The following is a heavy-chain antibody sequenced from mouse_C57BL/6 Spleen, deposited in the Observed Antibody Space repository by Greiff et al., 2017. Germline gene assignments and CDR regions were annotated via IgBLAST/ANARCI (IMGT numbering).Heavy chain of an antibody. V-gene: IGHV1-76*01. CDR2: IYPGSGNT. CDR3: ARRGMVFDY. J-gene: IGHJ2*01. CDR1: GYTFTDYY. Sequence: VQLQQSGAELVRPGASVKLSCKASGYTFTDYYINWVKQRPGQGLEWIARIYPGSGNTYYNEKFKGKATLTAEKSSSTAYMQLSSLTSEDSAVYFCARRGMVFDYWGQGTTLTVSS. D-gene: IGHD1-1*02.